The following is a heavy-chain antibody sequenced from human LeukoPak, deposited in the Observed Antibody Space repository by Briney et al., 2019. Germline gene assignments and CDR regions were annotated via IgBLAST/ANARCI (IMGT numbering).Heavy chain of an antibody. D-gene: IGHD5-12*01. J-gene: IGHJ6*02. CDR3: ARDHSGGYAGGALFYYYGMDV. CDR2: ISAYNGNT. Sequence: ASVKVSCKASGYTFTSYGISWVRQAPGQGLEWTGWISAYNGNTNYAQKLQGRVTMTTDTSTSTAYMELRSLRSDDTAVYYCARDHSGGYAGGALFYYYGMDVWGQGTTVTVSS. CDR1: GYTFTSYG. V-gene: IGHV1-18*01.